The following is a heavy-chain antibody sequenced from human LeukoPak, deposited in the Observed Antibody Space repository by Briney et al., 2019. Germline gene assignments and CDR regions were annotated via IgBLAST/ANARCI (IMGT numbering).Heavy chain of an antibody. CDR1: EFTFSSYA. CDR2: ISGSGTST. V-gene: IGHV3-23*01. Sequence: GGSLRLSCAASEFTFSSYALSWVRQAPGKGLEWVSAISGSGTSTYYADSVKGRFTISRDNSKNTLYLQMNSLRAEDTAVYYCAKGRGIYGSGSYSNFDSWGQGTLVTVSS. D-gene: IGHD3-10*01. CDR3: AKGRGIYGSGSYSNFDS. J-gene: IGHJ4*02.